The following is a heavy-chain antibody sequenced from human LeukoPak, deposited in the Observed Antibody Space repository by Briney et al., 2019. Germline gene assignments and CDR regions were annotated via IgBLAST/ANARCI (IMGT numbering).Heavy chain of an antibody. V-gene: IGHV1-69*13. CDR1: GGTFSSYA. CDR2: IIPIFGTA. CDR3: ARWGRDSNIRNWFDP. Sequence: ASVKVSCKASGGTFSSYAISWVRQAPGQGLEWMGGIIPIFGTANYAQKFQGRVTITADESTSTAYMELSSLRSEDTAVYYCARWGRDSNIRNWFDPWGQGTLVTVSS. J-gene: IGHJ5*02. D-gene: IGHD4-11*01.